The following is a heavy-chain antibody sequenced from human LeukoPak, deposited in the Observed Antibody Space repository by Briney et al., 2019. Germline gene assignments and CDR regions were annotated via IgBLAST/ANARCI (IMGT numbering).Heavy chain of an antibody. CDR3: AKDRVLRYFDWLYSLDY. CDR2: ISYDGSNK. CDR1: GFTFSSYG. D-gene: IGHD3-9*01. J-gene: IGHJ4*02. V-gene: IGHV3-30*18. Sequence: GGSLRLSCAASGFTFSSYGMHWVRQAPGKGLEWVAIISYDGSNKFYADSVRGRFTISRDNSKNTLFLQMNSLRPEDTAVYYCAKDRVLRYFDWLYSLDYWGQGTLVTVSS.